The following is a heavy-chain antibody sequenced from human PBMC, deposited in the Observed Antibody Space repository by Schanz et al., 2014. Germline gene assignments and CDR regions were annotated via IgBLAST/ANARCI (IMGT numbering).Heavy chain of an antibody. Sequence: EVQLVESGGDLVQPGGSQRLSCAASGFIVSSTYMTWVRQAPGKGLEWVSIIYSGVSTYYADSVKGRFTISRDNSKDTLYLQMSGLTPEDTAVYYCARGPIPIQGVPMDYWGQGSLVTVSS. CDR2: IYSGVST. D-gene: IGHD3-10*01. CDR3: ARGPIPIQGVPMDY. J-gene: IGHJ4*02. CDR1: GFIVSSTY. V-gene: IGHV3-66*01.